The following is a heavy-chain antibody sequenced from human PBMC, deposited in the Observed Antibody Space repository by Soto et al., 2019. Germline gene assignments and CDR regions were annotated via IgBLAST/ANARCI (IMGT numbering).Heavy chain of an antibody. CDR3: ARRGSSGWYRGAFDI. D-gene: IGHD6-19*01. J-gene: IGHJ3*02. Sequence: QVQLQQWGAGLLKPSETLSLTCAVYGGSFSGYYWSWIRQPPGKGLEWIGEINHSGSTNYNPSLTSRVTISVDTSKSQFSLKLSSVTAADTAVYYCARRGSSGWYRGAFDIWGQGTMVTVSS. CDR2: INHSGST. V-gene: IGHV4-34*01. CDR1: GGSFSGYY.